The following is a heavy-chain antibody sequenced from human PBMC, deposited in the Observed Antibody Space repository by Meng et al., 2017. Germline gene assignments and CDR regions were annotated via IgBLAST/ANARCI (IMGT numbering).Heavy chain of an antibody. CDR3: ASNDGTGDRTGGDY. J-gene: IGHJ4*02. V-gene: IGHV1-69*01. D-gene: IGHD7-27*01. Sequence: QGQLWKYGAEGRKPGASVKVSCKASGGTFRSYAISWVRQAPGQGLEWMGGIIPIFGTANYAQKFQGRVTITADESTSTAYMELSSLRSEDTAVYYCASNDGTGDRTGGDYWGQGTLVTVSS. CDR2: IIPIFGTA. CDR1: GGTFRSYA.